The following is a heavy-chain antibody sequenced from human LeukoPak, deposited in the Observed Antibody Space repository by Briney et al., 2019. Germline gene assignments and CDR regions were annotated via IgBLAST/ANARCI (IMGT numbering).Heavy chain of an antibody. CDR2: IFYSGST. J-gene: IGHJ5*02. CDR3: ARKGPAAGLSRWFDP. D-gene: IGHD6-13*01. Sequence: SETLSLTCTVSGGSISSYYWSWIRQPPGKGLEWIGNIFYSGSTNYNPSLKSRVTISVDTAKNQFSLKLSSVTAADTAVYYCARKGPAAGLSRWFDPWGQGTLVTVSS. V-gene: IGHV4-59*12. CDR1: GGSISSYY.